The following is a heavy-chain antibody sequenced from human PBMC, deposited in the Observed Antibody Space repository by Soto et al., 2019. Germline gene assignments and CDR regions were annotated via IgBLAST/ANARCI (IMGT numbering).Heavy chain of an antibody. Sequence: QVQLQESGPGLVKPSQTLSLTCTVSGGSISSGDYYWSWIRQPPGKGLEWIGYIYYSGSTYYNPSLKIRVTISVDTSKNQFSLKLSSVTAADTAVYYCARGQLRSHFGERGALDYWGQGTLVTVSS. CDR2: IYYSGST. CDR1: GGSISSGDYY. J-gene: IGHJ4*02. D-gene: IGHD3-10*01. CDR3: ARGQLRSHFGERGALDY. V-gene: IGHV4-30-4*01.